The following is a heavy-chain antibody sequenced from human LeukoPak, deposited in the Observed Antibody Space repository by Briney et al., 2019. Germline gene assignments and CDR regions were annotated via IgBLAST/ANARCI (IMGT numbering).Heavy chain of an antibody. V-gene: IGHV3-53*01. Sequence: PGGSLRLSCAASGFTVSFNYMTWVRQAPGKGLEWVSVIYSGGSTNYADSVKGRFTISRDNSKNTLYLQMNSLRAEDTAVYYCARGGLARLVFDYWGQGTLVTVSS. J-gene: IGHJ4*02. D-gene: IGHD6-6*01. CDR1: GFTVSFNY. CDR3: ARGGLARLVFDY. CDR2: IYSGGST.